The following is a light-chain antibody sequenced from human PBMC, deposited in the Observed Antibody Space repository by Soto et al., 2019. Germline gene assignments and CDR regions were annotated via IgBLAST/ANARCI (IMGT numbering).Light chain of an antibody. J-gene: IGKJ4*01. CDR1: QDISNY. Sequence: DIQMTQSPSSLSASVGDRVTITCQASQDISNYLNWYQQKPGKAPKLLIYDAYNLETGVPSRFSRSGSGTDFTFPISGLQPEDIAKYYCQQYDSLPLTCGGGTKVEIK. CDR2: DAY. CDR3: QQYDSLPLT. V-gene: IGKV1-33*01.